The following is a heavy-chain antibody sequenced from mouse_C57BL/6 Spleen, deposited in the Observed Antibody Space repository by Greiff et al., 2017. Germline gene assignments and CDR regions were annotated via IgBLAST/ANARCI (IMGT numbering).Heavy chain of an antibody. CDR2: IDPSDSYT. V-gene: IGHV1-69*01. D-gene: IGHD2-5*01. CDR1: GYTFTSYW. J-gene: IGHJ2*01. CDR3: ARHSYSNYFFDY. Sequence: VQLQQPGAELVMPGASVKLSCKASGYTFTSYWMHWVKQRPGQGLEWIGEIDPSDSYTNYNQKFKGKSTFTVDKSSSTAYMQLSSLTSEDSAVYYCARHSYSNYFFDYWGQGTTLTVSS.